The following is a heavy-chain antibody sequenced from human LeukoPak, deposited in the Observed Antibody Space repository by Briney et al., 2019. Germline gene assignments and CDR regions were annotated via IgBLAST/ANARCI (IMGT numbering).Heavy chain of an antibody. J-gene: IGHJ4*02. CDR1: GGSFSGYY. D-gene: IGHD3-10*01. CDR2: INHSGST. CDR3: ARASRGHDY. V-gene: IGHV4-34*01. Sequence: SETPSLTCAVYGGSFSGYYWSWIRQPPGKGLEWIGEINHSGSTNYNPSLKSRVTISVDTSKNQFSLKLSSVTAADTAVYYCARASRGHDYWGQGALVTVSS.